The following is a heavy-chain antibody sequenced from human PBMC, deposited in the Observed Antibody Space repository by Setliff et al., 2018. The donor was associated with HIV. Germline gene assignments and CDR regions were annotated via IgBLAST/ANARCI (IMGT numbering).Heavy chain of an antibody. CDR1: GYSLTSYS. CDR2: INTNTGNP. V-gene: IGHV7-4-1*01. Sequence: GASVTVSCKASGYSLTSYSINWVRQAPGQGLEWMGYINTNTGNPTYAQGFTGRFVFSVDTPVSTAYLQIFSLKAEDTAVYYCTRDHTPPPNYDFWSGQIDLRNIFYYMDVWGTGSPVTVSS. D-gene: IGHD3-3*01. CDR3: TRDHTPPPNYDFWSGQIDLRNIFYYMDV. J-gene: IGHJ6*03.